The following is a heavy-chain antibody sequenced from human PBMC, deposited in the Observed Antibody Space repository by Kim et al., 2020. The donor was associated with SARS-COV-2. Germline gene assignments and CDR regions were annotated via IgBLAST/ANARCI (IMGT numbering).Heavy chain of an antibody. CDR3: ARDGRGSGSYSVDY. J-gene: IGHJ4*02. CDR1: GGSVSSGSYY. Sequence: SETLSLTCTVSGGSVSSGSYYWSWIRQPPGKGLEWIGYTYYSGSTNYNPSLKSRVTISVDTSKNQFSLKLSSVTAADTAVYYCARDGRGSGSYSVDYWGQGTLVTVSS. V-gene: IGHV4-61*01. D-gene: IGHD3-10*01. CDR2: TYYSGST.